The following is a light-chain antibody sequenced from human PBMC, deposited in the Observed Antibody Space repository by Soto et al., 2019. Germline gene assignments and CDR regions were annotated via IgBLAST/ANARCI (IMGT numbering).Light chain of an antibody. V-gene: IGKV1-5*01. Sequence: IHMTQSPSSLSTSVGDRVTITCRASQGISSWLAWYQQKPGKAPKLLIYDASSLESGVPSRFSGSGSGTEFTLTISSLQPDDFATYYCQQYNSYSTFGQGTKVDIK. CDR1: QGISSW. J-gene: IGKJ1*01. CDR3: QQYNSYST. CDR2: DAS.